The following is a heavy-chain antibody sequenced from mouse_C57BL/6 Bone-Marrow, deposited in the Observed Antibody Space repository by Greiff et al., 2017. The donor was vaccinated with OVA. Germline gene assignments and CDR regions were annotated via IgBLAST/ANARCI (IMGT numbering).Heavy chain of an antibody. J-gene: IGHJ1*03. D-gene: IGHD1-1*01. V-gene: IGHV7-1*01. CDR2: SRNKANDYTT. Sequence: EVKLVESGGGLVQSGRSLRLSCATSGFTFSDFYMEWVRQAPGKGLEWIAASRNKANDYTTEYSASVKGRFIVSRDTSQSILYLQMNALRAEDTAIYYCARDEYYGSGYFDVWGTGTTVTVSS. CDR3: ARDEYYGSGYFDV. CDR1: GFTFSDFY.